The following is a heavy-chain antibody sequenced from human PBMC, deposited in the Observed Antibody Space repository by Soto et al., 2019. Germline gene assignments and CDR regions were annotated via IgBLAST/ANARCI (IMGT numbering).Heavy chain of an antibody. Sequence: SETLSLTCAVSGGSISSGGYSWSWIRQPPGKGLEWIGYMYHSGSTYYNPSLKSRVTISIDRSKNQFSLKLSSVTAADTAVYYRGSLHDYWRQGT. D-gene: IGHD4-4*01. CDR2: MYHSGST. CDR1: GGSISSGGYS. J-gene: IGHJ4*01. CDR3: GSLHDY. V-gene: IGHV4-30-2*01.